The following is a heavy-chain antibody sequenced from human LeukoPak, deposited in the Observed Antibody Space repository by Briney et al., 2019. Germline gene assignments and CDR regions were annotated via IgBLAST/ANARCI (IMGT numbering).Heavy chain of an antibody. CDR1: GFPFSSYS. D-gene: IGHD5-12*01. Sequence: GGSLRLSCAASGFPFSSYSMNWVRQAPGKGLEWVSSISTSSSYIYYADSVKGRFTISRDNARNSLYLEMNSLRAEDTAVYYCARVEASGYDYGAFDYWGQGTLVTVSS. CDR2: ISTSSSYI. J-gene: IGHJ4*02. CDR3: ARVEASGYDYGAFDY. V-gene: IGHV3-21*01.